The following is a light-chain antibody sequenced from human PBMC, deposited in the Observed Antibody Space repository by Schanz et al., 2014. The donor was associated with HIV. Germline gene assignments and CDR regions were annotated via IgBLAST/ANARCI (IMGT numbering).Light chain of an antibody. V-gene: IGKV1-5*03. Sequence: IQMTQSPSTVSASVGDRVTITCRASQTIGRLMAWYQQKPGRAPKLLIYQASTLETGVPSRFSGSGSGTSFTLTITSLQPDDFATYYCQQSNTFPYTFGQGTKLEIK. J-gene: IGKJ2*01. CDR2: QAS. CDR3: QQSNTFPYT. CDR1: QTIGRL.